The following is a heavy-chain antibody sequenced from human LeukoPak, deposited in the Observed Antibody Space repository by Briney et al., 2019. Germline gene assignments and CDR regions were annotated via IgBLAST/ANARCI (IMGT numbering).Heavy chain of an antibody. CDR1: GGTFSGYA. CDR3: AGGSGSIAAAGYYFDY. CDR2: IIPIFGTA. J-gene: IGHJ4*02. V-gene: IGHV1-69*05. Sequence: GASVKVSCKASGGTFSGYAISWVRQAPGQGLEWMGRIIPIFGTANYAQKFQGRVTITTDESTSTAYMELSSLRSEDTAVYYCAGGSGSIAAAGYYFDYWGQGTLVTVSS. D-gene: IGHD6-13*01.